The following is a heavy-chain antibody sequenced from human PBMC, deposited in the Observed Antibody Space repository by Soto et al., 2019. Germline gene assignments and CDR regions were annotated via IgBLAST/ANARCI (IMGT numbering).Heavy chain of an antibody. CDR2: IWYDGSKK. J-gene: IGHJ3*02. Sequence: GGSLRLSCAAAGFTFSSYGMYWVRQAPGKGLEWVALIWYDGSKKYYADSVKGRFPISRDDSKNTLYLQMDSLRAEGTAVYYCARGSEGNAFDIWGQGTLVTVSS. V-gene: IGHV3-33*07. CDR3: ARGSEGNAFDI. CDR1: GFTFSSYG. D-gene: IGHD3-10*01.